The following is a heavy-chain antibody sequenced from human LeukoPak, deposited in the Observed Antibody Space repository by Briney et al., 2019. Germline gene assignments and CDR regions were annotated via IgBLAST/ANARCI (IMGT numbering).Heavy chain of an antibody. CDR2: IKHDGSEK. D-gene: IGHD3-22*01. CDR3: ARESIMRVGRQSDAFDI. V-gene: IGHV3-7*01. CDR1: GFIFTNYF. J-gene: IGHJ3*02. Sequence: GGSLRLSCAASGFIFTNYFMSWVRPAPGKGLEWVASIKHDGSEKYYVDCVRGRFTISRDNAKNKLHLQMNSMRVEDTAVYYCARESIMRVGRQSDAFDIWGQGIIVTGSS.